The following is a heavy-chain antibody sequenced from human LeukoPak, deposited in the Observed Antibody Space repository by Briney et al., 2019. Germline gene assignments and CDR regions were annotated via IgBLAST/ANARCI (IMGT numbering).Heavy chain of an antibody. CDR1: GGTFSSYA. D-gene: IGHD2-21*02. CDR3: ARPAMTRDDDYYYYYYMDV. J-gene: IGHJ6*03. V-gene: IGHV1-69*05. CDR2: IIPIFGTA. Sequence: SVKVSCKASGGTFSSYAISWVRQAPGQGLEWMGGIIPIFGTANYAQKFQDRVTITTDESTITAYMELSSLRSEDTAVYYCARPAMTRDDDYYYYYYMDVWGKGTTVTVSS.